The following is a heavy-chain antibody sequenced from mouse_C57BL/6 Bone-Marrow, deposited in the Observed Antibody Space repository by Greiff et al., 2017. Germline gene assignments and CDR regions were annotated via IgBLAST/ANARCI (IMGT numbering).Heavy chain of an antibody. Sequence: QVQLKESGPGLVAPSQSLSITCTVSGFSLTSYAISWVRQPPGKGLEWLGVIWPGGGTNYNSALKSRLSISQDNSKSQVFLKMNSLQTDDTARYYCASHYAMDYWGQGTSVTVSS. V-gene: IGHV2-9-1*01. CDR1: GFSLTSYA. CDR2: IWPGGGT. J-gene: IGHJ4*01. CDR3: ASHYAMDY.